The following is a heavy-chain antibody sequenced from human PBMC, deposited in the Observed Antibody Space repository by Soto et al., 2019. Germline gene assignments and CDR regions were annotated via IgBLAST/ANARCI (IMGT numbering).Heavy chain of an antibody. Sequence: QVQLVESGGGVVQPGRSLRLSCAASGFTFSSYGMHWVRQAPGKGLEWVAVIWYDGSNKYYADSVKGRFTISRDNSKNTLYLQMNSLRAEYTAVYYCARDSGIQMFWELNPIDYWGQGTLVNVSS. J-gene: IGHJ4*02. CDR3: ARDSGIQMFWELNPIDY. V-gene: IGHV3-33*01. D-gene: IGHD3-10*02. CDR2: IWYDGSNK. CDR1: GFTFSSYG.